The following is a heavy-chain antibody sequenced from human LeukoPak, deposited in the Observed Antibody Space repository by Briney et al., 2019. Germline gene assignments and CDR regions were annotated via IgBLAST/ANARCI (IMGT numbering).Heavy chain of an antibody. CDR3: ARVQRRYSYDY. CDR2: IHQDGSEK. D-gene: IGHD2-15*01. J-gene: IGHJ4*02. V-gene: IGHV3-7*01. CDR1: GFTFRNYY. Sequence: PGGSLRLSCAASGFTFRNYYMSWVRQAPGKGLEWVANIHQDGSEKYYVDSLKGRFTISRDNAKNSLYLQMNSLRTEDTAVYYCARVQRRYSYDYWGQGTLVTVSS.